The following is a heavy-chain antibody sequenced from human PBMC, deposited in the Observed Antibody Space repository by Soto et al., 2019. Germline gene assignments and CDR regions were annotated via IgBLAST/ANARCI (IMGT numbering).Heavy chain of an antibody. CDR2: ISSGGGNT. V-gene: IGHV3-23*01. Sequence: GGSLRLSCAASGFTLRSSAMSWVRQAPGKGLEWVSAISSGGGNTFYADSVKGRFTISRDNSNNTLYLHMNSLRAEDTAVYYCVKDRVLPSGTQWGQGALVTVSS. J-gene: IGHJ4*02. D-gene: IGHD2-2*01. CDR1: GFTLRSSA. CDR3: VKDRVLPSGTQ.